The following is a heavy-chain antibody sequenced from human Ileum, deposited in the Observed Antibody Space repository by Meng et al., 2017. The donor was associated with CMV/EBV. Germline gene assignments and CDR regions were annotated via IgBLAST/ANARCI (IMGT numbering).Heavy chain of an antibody. CDR3: ASGKSNLEY. Sequence: VRLQEGGAGLLKPSGALSLTCAVYGGSLSGYYWGWIRPVPGKGLEWIGEFNHYGSTNYNPSLKSRVTISVDTSKNQFSLNLSSVTAADTAVYYCASGKSNLEYWGQGTLITVSS. D-gene: IGHD4-11*01. J-gene: IGHJ4*02. CDR1: GGSLSGYY. CDR2: FNHYGST. V-gene: IGHV4-34*01.